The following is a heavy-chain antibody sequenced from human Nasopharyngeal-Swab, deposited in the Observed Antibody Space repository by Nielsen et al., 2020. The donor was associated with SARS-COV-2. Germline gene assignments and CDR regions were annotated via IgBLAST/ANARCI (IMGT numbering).Heavy chain of an antibody. J-gene: IGHJ4*02. CDR3: ARGGLDSSSWYGYYFDY. D-gene: IGHD6-13*01. V-gene: IGHV3-33*08. CDR2: IWYDGSNK. CDR1: GFTFSSYG. Sequence: GESLKISCAASGFTFSSYGMHWVRQAQGKGLEWVAVIWYDGSNKYYADSVKGRFTISRDNSKNTLYLQMNSLRAEDTAVYYCARGGLDSSSWYGYYFDYWGQGTLVTVSS.